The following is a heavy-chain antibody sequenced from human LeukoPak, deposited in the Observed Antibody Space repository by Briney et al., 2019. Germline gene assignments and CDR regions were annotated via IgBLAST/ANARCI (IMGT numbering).Heavy chain of an antibody. CDR2: INHSGST. D-gene: IGHD3-22*01. V-gene: IGHV4-34*01. CDR1: GGSFSGYY. J-gene: IGHJ4*02. Sequence: SSETLSLTCAVYGGSFSGYYWSWIRQPPGKGLEWVGEINHSGSTNYNPSLKSRVTISVDTSKNQFSLKLSPVTAADTAVYYCAKGRHYYDSSGYYPSDYWGQGTLVTVSS. CDR3: AKGRHYYDSSGYYPSDY.